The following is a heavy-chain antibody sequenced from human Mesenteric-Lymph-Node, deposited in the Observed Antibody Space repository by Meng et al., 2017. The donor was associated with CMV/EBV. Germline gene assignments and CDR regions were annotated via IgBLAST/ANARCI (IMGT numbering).Heavy chain of an antibody. CDR3: AREGAGYCSGTSCLGAFDI. CDR1: GFTFSSYW. Sequence: GESLKISCAASGFTFSSYWMHWVRQVPGKGPVWVSLINPDGSRTTYADSVKGRFTISRDNARDTLYVQINSLRVEDTAVYYCAREGAGYCSGTSCLGAFDIWGQGTMVTVSS. CDR2: INPDGSRT. D-gene: IGHD2-2*01. V-gene: IGHV3-74*03. J-gene: IGHJ3*02.